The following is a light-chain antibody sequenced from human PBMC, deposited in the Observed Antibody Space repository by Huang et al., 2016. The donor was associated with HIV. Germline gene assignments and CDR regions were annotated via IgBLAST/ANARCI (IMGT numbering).Light chain of an antibody. CDR2: DTS. V-gene: IGKV3-11*01. J-gene: IGKJ3*01. CDR3: QQRSNWPLFT. CDR1: QSVRSS. Sequence: EIVLTQSPATLSLSPGERATLSCKASQSVRSSFAWYQQKPGQAPRLLIYDTSNRATCIPARFSRSESGTDFTLTISSLEPEDFAVYYCQQRSNWPLFTFGPGTKVDIK.